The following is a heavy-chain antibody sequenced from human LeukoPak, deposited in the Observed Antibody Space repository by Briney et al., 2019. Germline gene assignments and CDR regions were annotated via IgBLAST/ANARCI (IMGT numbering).Heavy chain of an antibody. J-gene: IGHJ5*02. CDR3: AKDRVVVPAAYVFDP. CDR1: GFTVSSNY. Sequence: PGGSLRLSCAASGFTVSSNYMSWVRQAPGKGLEWVSVIYSGGSTYYAGSVKGRFTISRDNSKNTLYLQMNSLRAEDTAVYYCAKDRVVVPAAYVFDPWGQGTLVTVSS. CDR2: IYSGGST. V-gene: IGHV3-53*05. D-gene: IGHD2-2*01.